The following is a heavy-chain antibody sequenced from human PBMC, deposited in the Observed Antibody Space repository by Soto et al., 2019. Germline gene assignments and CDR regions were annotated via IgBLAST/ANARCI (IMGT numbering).Heavy chain of an antibody. CDR2: ITGSGDDT. CDR3: AKRQLSGGPFHT. CDR1: GFTFPSYV. V-gene: IGHV3-23*01. J-gene: IGHJ3*02. Sequence: EVQLLVSGGGLVQPGGSLRLTCAASGFTFPSYVMRWARQAPGKGLEWVSTITGSGDDTYYADSVRGRFTISRDNSKSTLYMDMNSLRAEDTAVYYCAKRQLSGGPFHTWGQGTMVTVSS. D-gene: IGHD1-1*01.